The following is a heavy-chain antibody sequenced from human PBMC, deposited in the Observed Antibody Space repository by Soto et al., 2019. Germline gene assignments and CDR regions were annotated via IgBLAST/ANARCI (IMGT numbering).Heavy chain of an antibody. J-gene: IGHJ3*02. V-gene: IGHV5-51*01. Sequence: LGESLKISCKGSGYSFTSYWLGWVRQVPGKGLEWMGVIYPGDSDTRYSPSFQGQVTISADKSISTAYLQWSSLKASDTAMYYCANPTAAAGPDAFDIWGQGTMVTVSS. CDR3: ANPTAAAGPDAFDI. CDR2: IYPGDSDT. CDR1: GYSFTSYW. D-gene: IGHD6-13*01.